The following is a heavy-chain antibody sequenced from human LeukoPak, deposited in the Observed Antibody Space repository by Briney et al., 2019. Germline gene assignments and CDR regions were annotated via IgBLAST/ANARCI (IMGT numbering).Heavy chain of an antibody. D-gene: IGHD5-12*01. CDR3: ARDTSADSGYEICGMDV. J-gene: IGHJ6*02. CDR1: GGSISSGDYY. Sequence: TLSLTCTVSGGSISSGDYYWSWIRQPPGKGLEWIGYIYYSGSTYYNPSLKSRVTISVDTSKNQFSPKLSSVTAADTAVYYCARDTSADSGYEICGMDVWGQGTTVTVSS. V-gene: IGHV4-30-4*01. CDR2: IYYSGST.